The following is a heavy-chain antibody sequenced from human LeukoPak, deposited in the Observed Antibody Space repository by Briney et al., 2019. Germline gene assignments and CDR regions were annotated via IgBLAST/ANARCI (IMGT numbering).Heavy chain of an antibody. CDR2: IYNGGTT. CDR1: GVTSNY. D-gene: IGHD6-6*01. V-gene: IGHV3-66*02. Sequence: PGGSLRLSCAASGVTSNYFTWVRQAPGKGLEWVSVIYNGGTTYYADSVKGRFTIFRDNSKSTLFVYLQMNSLRTDDTAVYYCAGGGEAARSLHYWGQGTLVTVSS. J-gene: IGHJ4*02. CDR3: AGGGEAARSLHY.